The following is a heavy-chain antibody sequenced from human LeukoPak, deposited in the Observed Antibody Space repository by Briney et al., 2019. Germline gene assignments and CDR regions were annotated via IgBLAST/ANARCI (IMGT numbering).Heavy chain of an antibody. CDR2: IYTSGST. D-gene: IGHD2-2*01. J-gene: IGHJ4*02. CDR1: GGSISSGSYY. CDR3: ARDVVTTTGDYFDY. V-gene: IGHV4-61*02. Sequence: SQTLSLTCTVSGGSISSGSYYWSWIRQPAGKGLEWIGRIYTSGSTNYNPSLKSRVTISVDTSKHQFSLKLSSVTAADTAVYYCARDVVTTTGDYFDYWGQGTLVTVSS.